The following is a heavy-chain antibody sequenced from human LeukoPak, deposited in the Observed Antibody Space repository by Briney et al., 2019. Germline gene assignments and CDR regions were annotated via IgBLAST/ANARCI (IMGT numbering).Heavy chain of an antibody. CDR1: GFTFRNYY. CDR3: AKGKAAHYHSVTDEYYYYLDV. V-gene: IGHV4-34*08. CDR2: ISYSGST. J-gene: IGHJ6*03. D-gene: IGHD3-9*01. Sequence: NPAESLRLPCAASGFTFRNYYMTWLRQAPGKGLEWIGEISYSGSTKYNPSLKSRVTIEVDTSKKQISRNLSSVTAADTALYYCAKGKAAHYHSVTDEYYYYLDVWGKGTTVSVSS.